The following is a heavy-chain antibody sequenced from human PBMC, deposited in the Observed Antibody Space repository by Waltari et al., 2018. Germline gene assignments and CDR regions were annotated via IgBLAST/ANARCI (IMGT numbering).Heavy chain of an antibody. CDR3: ARVDCTGGVCYYFDY. V-gene: IGHV4-38-2*02. D-gene: IGHD2-8*02. CDR2: IYHSGST. Sequence: QVQLQESAPGLVKPSETLSLTCTVSGYSISSGYYWGWIRQPSGKGLEGIGSIYHSGSTYYNPSLKSRVKISGDTSKNQFSLKLSSVTAADTAVYYCARVDCTGGVCYYFDYWGQGTLVTVSS. CDR1: GYSISSGYY. J-gene: IGHJ4*02.